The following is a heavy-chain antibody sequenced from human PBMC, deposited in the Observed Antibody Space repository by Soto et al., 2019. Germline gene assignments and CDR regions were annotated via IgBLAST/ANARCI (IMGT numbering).Heavy chain of an antibody. D-gene: IGHD3-22*01. CDR2: IKQDGSEK. CDR1: GFTFSSYW. J-gene: IGHJ6*03. CDR3: ARVHGWLSYYYYYYMDV. V-gene: IGHV3-7*01. Sequence: EVQLVESGGGLVQPGGSLRLSCAASGFTFSSYWMSWVRQAPGKGLEWVANIKQDGSEKYYVDSVKGRFTISRDNAKNSLYLQMNSLRAEDTAVYYCARVHGWLSYYYYYYMDVWGKGTTVTVSS.